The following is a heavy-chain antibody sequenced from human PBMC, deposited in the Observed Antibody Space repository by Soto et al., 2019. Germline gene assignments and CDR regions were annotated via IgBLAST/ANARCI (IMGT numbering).Heavy chain of an antibody. CDR3: AKDGQVGRRQGYYFDY. CDR2: ISYDGSNK. J-gene: IGHJ4*02. CDR1: GFTFSSYG. V-gene: IGHV3-30*18. Sequence: GGSLRLSCAASGFTFSSYGMHWVRQAPGKGLEWVAVISYDGSNKYYADSVKGRFTISRDNSKNTLYLQMNSLRAEDTAVYYCAKDGQVGRRQGYYFDYWGQGTLVTVSS.